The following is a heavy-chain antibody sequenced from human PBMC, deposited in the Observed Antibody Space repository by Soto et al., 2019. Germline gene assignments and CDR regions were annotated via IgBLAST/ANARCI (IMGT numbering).Heavy chain of an antibody. V-gene: IGHV4-59*01. CDR2: IYYSGST. Sequence: ASETLSLTCTVSGGSISSYYWSWIRQPPGKGLEWIGYIYYSGSTNYNPSLKSRVTISVDTSKNQFSLKLSSVTAADTAVYYCARVPGYSGYDLFDYWGQGTLVTVSS. CDR3: ARVPGYSGYDLFDY. CDR1: GGSISSYY. J-gene: IGHJ4*02. D-gene: IGHD5-12*01.